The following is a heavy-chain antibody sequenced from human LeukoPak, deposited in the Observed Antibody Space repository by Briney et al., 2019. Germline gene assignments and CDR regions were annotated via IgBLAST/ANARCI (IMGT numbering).Heavy chain of an antibody. CDR1: GFTISDYW. D-gene: IGHD6-13*01. CDR2: IKYDGSER. J-gene: IGHJ4*02. V-gene: IGHV3-7*01. Sequence: GGSLRLSCAASGFTISDYWMSWVRQAPGRRLEWVANIKYDGSERYYVDSVKGRFTISRDTATNSVYLYMNSLRADDTAVYYCARDIAAPGLFFDYWGQGTLVTVSS. CDR3: ARDIAAPGLFFDY.